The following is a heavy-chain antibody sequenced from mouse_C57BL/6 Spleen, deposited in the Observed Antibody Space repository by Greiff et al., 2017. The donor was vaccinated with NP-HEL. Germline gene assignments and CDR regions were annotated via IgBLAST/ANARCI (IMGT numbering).Heavy chain of an antibody. CDR1: GYTFTSYW. V-gene: IGHV1-53*01. J-gene: IGHJ4*01. CDR2: INPGNGGP. Sequence: QVQLQQPGTELVKPGASVKLSCKASGYTFTSYWMHWVKQRPGQGLEWIGNINPGNGGPNYNEKFKSKATLTVDKSSSTAYMQLSSLTSEDSAVYYCARGGITTVVARDDYAMDDWGQGTSVTVSS. D-gene: IGHD1-1*01. CDR3: ARGGITTVVARDDYAMDD.